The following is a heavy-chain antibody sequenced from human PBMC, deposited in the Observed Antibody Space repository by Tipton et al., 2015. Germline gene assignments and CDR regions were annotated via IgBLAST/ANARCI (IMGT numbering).Heavy chain of an antibody. CDR1: GGSFSGYY. Sequence: TLSLTCAVYGGSFSGYYWSWIRQPPGKGLEWIANIYYSGTPFYNLALKSRVTISVDTSKNQFSLQVTSVNPTDTAVYYCARVSHYGDIDSWGQGTLVTVSS. D-gene: IGHD4-17*01. V-gene: IGHV4-34*01. CDR3: ARVSHYGDIDS. CDR2: IYYSGTP. J-gene: IGHJ4*02.